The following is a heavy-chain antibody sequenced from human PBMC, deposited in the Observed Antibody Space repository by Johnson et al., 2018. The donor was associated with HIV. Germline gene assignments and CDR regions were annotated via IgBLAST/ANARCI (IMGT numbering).Heavy chain of an antibody. CDR2: INQDGSEK. Sequence: VQLVESGGGLVQPGGSLRVSCAASGFTFRSYWMSWVRQAPGKGLEWVATINQDGSEKYYVDSVKGRFTVSRDNAKNSLFLQMNSMRAEDTTIYYCARESRTTVEWGAFDIWGQGTMVTVSS. CDR3: ARESRTTVEWGAFDI. V-gene: IGHV3-7*01. J-gene: IGHJ3*02. D-gene: IGHD1-26*01. CDR1: GFTFRSYW.